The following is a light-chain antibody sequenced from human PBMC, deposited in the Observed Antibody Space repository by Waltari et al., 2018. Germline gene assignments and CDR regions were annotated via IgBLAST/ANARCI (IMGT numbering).Light chain of an antibody. CDR1: QSVGSN. CDR3: QQRSDWPLT. Sequence: IVLTQSPATLSLSQGDRATISCRASQSVGSNLAWYQQKAGHATSLLIYDGSNRATGIPARFSDSGSGTDFTLTISSLEPEDFAVYYCQQRSDWPLTFGGGTKVEIK. J-gene: IGKJ4*01. V-gene: IGKV3-11*01. CDR2: DGS.